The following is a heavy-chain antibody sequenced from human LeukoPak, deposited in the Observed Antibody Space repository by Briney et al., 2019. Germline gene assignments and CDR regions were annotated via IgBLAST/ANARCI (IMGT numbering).Heavy chain of an antibody. D-gene: IGHD2-15*01. CDR3: ARGSIVVVVAATKDWFDP. CDR1: GGSVSSSGYY. V-gene: IGHV4-39*01. CDR2: IYYSGNT. Sequence: SETLSLTCTVSGGSVSSSGYYWGWIRQPPGKGLEWIGSIYYSGNTYYNPSLKSRVTRSVDTSKNQFSLKLSSVTAADTAVYYCARGSIVVVVAATKDWFDPWGQGTLVTVSS. J-gene: IGHJ5*02.